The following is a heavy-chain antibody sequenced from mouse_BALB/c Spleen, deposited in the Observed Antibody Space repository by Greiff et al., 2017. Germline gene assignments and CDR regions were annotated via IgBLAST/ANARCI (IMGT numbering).Heavy chain of an antibody. D-gene: IGHD1-1*01. CDR3: ATTVGDYFDY. CDR2: ISSGGGST. J-gene: IGHJ2*01. V-gene: IGHV5-12-1*01. Sequence: EVHLVESGGGLVKPGGSLKLSCAASGFAFSSYDMSWVRQTPEKRLEWVAYISSGGGSTYYPDTVKGRFTISRDNAKNTLYLQMSSLKSEDTAMYYCATTVGDYFDYWGQGTTLTVSS. CDR1: GFAFSSYD.